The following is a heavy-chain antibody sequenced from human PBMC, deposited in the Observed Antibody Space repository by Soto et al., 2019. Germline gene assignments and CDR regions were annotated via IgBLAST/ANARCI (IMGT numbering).Heavy chain of an antibody. CDR3: AKKLAPRSYDDFWSGPPDEYYYYGMDV. J-gene: IGHJ6*02. V-gene: IGHV3-23*01. Sequence: EVQLLESGGGLVQPGGSLRLSCAASGFTFSSYAMSWVRQAPGKGLEWVSAISGSGGSTYYADSVKGRFTISRDNSKNTVFLQKNSLRVDDTAVYYCAKKLAPRSYDDFWSGPPDEYYYYGMDVWGQGTTVTVSS. CDR1: GFTFSSYA. CDR2: ISGSGGST. D-gene: IGHD3-3*01.